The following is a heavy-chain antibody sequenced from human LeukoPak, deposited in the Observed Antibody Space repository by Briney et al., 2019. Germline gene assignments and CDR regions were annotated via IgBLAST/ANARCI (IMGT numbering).Heavy chain of an antibody. J-gene: IGHJ4*02. D-gene: IGHD5-24*01. CDR3: TRMSREAPGVPEL. CDR1: AFTSSSYS. CDR2: LSADGSST. V-gene: IGHV3-74*01. Sequence: GGSLRPSSAASAFTSSSYSMQWVRHAPGNGRVWDSRLSADGSSTTSAESVKGRLTTYRDNAKNTLYLQIGSLRADDTAVYYCTRMSREAPGVPELWGEGDLVTVSS.